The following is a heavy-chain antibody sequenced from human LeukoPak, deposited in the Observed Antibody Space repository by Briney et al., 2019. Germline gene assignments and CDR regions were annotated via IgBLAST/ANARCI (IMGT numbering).Heavy chain of an antibody. V-gene: IGHV1-69*04. Sequence: ASVKVSCKASGYTLTSYAMHWVRQAPGQGLEWMGRIIPILGIANYAQKFQGRVTITADKSTSTAYMELSSLRSEDTAVYYCARGYDSSGYYYKTLDYWGQGTLVTVSS. CDR2: IIPILGIA. CDR1: GYTLTSYA. D-gene: IGHD3-22*01. J-gene: IGHJ4*02. CDR3: ARGYDSSGYYYKTLDY.